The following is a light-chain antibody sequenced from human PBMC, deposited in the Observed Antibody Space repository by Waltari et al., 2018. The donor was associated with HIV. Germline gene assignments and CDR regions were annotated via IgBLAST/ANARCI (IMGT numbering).Light chain of an antibody. Sequence: QPALTQPASVSGSPGQSITISCTGTSSAVGDYNFVSWYQQHPGRAPKLIIYEVIRRPSVVSNRFSGSKSGNTASLTIAWLQAEDEADYSCGSYTNTTTSVVFGGGTKLTVL. V-gene: IGLV2-14*01. J-gene: IGLJ2*01. CDR2: EVI. CDR3: GSYTNTTTSVV. CDR1: SSAVGDYNF.